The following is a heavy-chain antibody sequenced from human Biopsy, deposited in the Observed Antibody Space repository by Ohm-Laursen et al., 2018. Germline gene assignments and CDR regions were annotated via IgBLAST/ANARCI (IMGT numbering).Heavy chain of an antibody. D-gene: IGHD6-19*01. CDR2: INHRGST. Sequence: SDTLSLTCAVYGGSFSGYYWSWIRQPPGKGLEWIGEINHRGSTNYTPSLKSRVTISVDTSKNQFSLKLRSVTAADTAVYYCARGRLRAVARFDYWGQGTLVTVSS. CDR3: ARGRLRAVARFDY. J-gene: IGHJ4*02. V-gene: IGHV4-34*01. CDR1: GGSFSGYY.